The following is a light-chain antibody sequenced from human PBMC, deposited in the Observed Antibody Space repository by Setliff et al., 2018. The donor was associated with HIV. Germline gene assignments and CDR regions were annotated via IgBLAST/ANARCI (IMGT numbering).Light chain of an antibody. CDR1: TGAVTSGHY. J-gene: IGLJ2*01. V-gene: IGLV7-46*01. Sequence: QAGVTQEPSLTVSPGETVTLTCGSNTGAVTSGHYPSWLQQKPGQAPKTLISATNKKHSWTPARFSGSLFGGKAALTLSGAQPEDEADYYCLVAYSNSVVFGGGTKVTVL. CDR2: ATN. CDR3: LVAYSNSVV.